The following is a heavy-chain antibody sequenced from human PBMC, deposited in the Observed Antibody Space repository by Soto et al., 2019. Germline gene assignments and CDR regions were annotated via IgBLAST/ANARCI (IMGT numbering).Heavy chain of an antibody. CDR2: IDPSDSYT. Sequence: GESLKISCKGSGYSFTSYWISWVRQMPGKGLEWMGRIDPSDSYTNYSPSFQGHVTISADKSISTAYLQWSSLKASDTAMYYCGRHNTIFGVTIYGMDVGGQGTTVTVSS. V-gene: IGHV5-10-1*01. CDR1: GYSFTSYW. D-gene: IGHD3-3*01. CDR3: GRHNTIFGVTIYGMDV. J-gene: IGHJ6*02.